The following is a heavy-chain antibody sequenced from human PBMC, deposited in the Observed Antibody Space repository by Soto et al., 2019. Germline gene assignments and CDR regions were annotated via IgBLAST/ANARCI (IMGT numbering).Heavy chain of an antibody. CDR2: ISYDGSNK. CDR1: GFTFSSYA. V-gene: IGHV3-30*04. CDR3: ARDCFRGYSYGCIDY. D-gene: IGHD5-18*01. Sequence: QVQLVESGGGVVQPGRSLRLSCAASGFTFSSYAMHWVRQAPGKGLEWVAVISYDGSNKYYADSVKGRFTISRDNSKNTLYLQMNSLRAEDTAVYYCARDCFRGYSYGCIDYWGQGTLVTVSS. J-gene: IGHJ4*02.